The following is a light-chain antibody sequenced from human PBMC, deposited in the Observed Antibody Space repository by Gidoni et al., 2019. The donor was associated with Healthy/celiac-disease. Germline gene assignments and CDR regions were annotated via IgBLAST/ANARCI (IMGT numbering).Light chain of an antibody. CDR1: RSDVGSYNL. J-gene: IGLJ2*01. CDR2: EVS. V-gene: IGLV2-23*02. CDR3: CSYAGNSTLV. Sequence: QSALTQPASVSGSPGQSITISCTGTRSDVGSYNLVSWFQQHPGKAPKVMIYEVSKRPSGVSNRFFGSKSGNAASLTISGLQAEDEADYYCCSYAGNSTLVFGGGTKLTVL.